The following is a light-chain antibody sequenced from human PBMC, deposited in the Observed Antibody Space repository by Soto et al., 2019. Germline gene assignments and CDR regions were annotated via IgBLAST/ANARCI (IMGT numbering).Light chain of an antibody. CDR1: QSLRST. CDR3: QQYGSSGT. Sequence: EIVMTQSPATLSVSPGERATLSCRASQSLRSTVAWYQQKPGQAPRPLIYGASTRTTGIPARFSGSGSGTDFTLTISRLEPEDFAVYYCQQYGSSGTFGQGTKVDIK. CDR2: GAS. J-gene: IGKJ1*01. V-gene: IGKV3-15*01.